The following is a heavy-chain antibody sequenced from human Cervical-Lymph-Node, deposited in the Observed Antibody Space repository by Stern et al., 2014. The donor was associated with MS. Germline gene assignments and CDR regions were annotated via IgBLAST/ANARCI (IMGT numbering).Heavy chain of an antibody. D-gene: IGHD6-19*01. CDR3: ARHCAKREQCAFDY. J-gene: IGHJ4*02. CDR2: IYTGESDT. CDR1: GYSFTNYW. V-gene: IGHV5-51*01. Sequence: EVQLVQSGAEVNKPGESLKISCKGSGYSFTNYWIGWVRQMPGKGLEWIGSIYTGESDTRNNPSFPVQVTISTDKANRTASLQLSSLKASDTAMYYCARHCAKREQCAFDYWGQGTLVTVSS.